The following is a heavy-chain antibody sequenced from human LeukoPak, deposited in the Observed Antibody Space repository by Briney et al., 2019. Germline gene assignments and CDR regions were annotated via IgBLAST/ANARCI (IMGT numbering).Heavy chain of an antibody. Sequence: PGGSLRLSCAASGFTFSNYWMHWVRQAPGKGLVWVSRINSDGSSTNYADSVKGRFTISRDNAKNTLYLQMNSLRVEDTAVYYCAGGGYSSSWSPYWGQGTLVTVSS. V-gene: IGHV3-74*01. D-gene: IGHD6-13*01. CDR1: GFTFSNYW. CDR2: INSDGSST. CDR3: AGGGYSSSWSPY. J-gene: IGHJ4*02.